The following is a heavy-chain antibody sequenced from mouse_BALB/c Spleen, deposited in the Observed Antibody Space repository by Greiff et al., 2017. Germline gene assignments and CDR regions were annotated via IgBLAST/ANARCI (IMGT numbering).Heavy chain of an antibody. D-gene: IGHD3-1*01. CDR3: TRSGGSAMDY. CDR1: GYTFTSYY. Sequence: QVHVKQSGAELVKPGASVKLSCKASGYTFTSYYMYWVKQRPGQGLEWIGDINPSNGGTNFNEKFKSKATLTVDKSSSTAYMQLSSLTSEDSAVYYCTRSGGSAMDYWGQGTSVTVSS. J-gene: IGHJ4*01. V-gene: IGHV1-53*01. CDR2: INPSNGGT.